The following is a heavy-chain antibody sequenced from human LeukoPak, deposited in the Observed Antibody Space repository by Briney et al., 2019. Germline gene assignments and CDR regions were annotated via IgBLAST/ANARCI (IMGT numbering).Heavy chain of an antibody. CDR1: GGSSSGHY. Sequence: PSETLSLTCAVYGGSSSGHYWSWIRQPPGKGLEWIGEINHSGSTNYNPSLKSRVTISVDTSKNQFSLKLNSVAAADTAVYYCASFRWLLDFDYWGQGTLVTVSS. D-gene: IGHD3-22*01. CDR3: ASFRWLLDFDY. CDR2: INHSGST. J-gene: IGHJ4*02. V-gene: IGHV4-34*01.